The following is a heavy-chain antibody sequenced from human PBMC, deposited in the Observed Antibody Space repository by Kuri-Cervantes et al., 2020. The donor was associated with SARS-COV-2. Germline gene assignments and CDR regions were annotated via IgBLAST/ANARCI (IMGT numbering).Heavy chain of an antibody. J-gene: IGHJ4*02. CDR1: GFTFSSYW. Sequence: GESLKISCAASGFTFSSYWMSWVRQAPGKGLEWAANIKQDGREKYYVDSVKGRFTISRDNAKNSLYLQMNSLRAEDTAVYYCARDRRPNMYDILTGYFRPFDYWGQGTLVTVSS. CDR2: IKQDGREK. D-gene: IGHD3-9*01. CDR3: ARDRRPNMYDILTGYFRPFDY. V-gene: IGHV3-7*05.